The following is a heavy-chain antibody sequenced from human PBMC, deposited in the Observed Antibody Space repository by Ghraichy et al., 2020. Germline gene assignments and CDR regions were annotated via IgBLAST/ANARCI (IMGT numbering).Heavy chain of an antibody. Sequence: SVKVSCKASGGTFSSYAISWVRQAPGQGLEWMGGIIPIFGTANYAQKFQGRVTITADESTNTAYMELSSLRSEDTAVYYCARDRGFQAQDCTNGVCYSYYYYGMDVWGQGTTVTVSS. CDR2: IIPIFGTA. D-gene: IGHD2-8*01. J-gene: IGHJ6*02. CDR1: GGTFSSYA. V-gene: IGHV1-69*13. CDR3: ARDRGFQAQDCTNGVCYSYYYYGMDV.